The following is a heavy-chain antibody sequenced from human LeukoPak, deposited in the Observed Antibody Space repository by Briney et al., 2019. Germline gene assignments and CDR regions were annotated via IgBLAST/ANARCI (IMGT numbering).Heavy chain of an antibody. V-gene: IGHV1-2*02. CDR3: ARGYCSGGSCYYYFDY. J-gene: IGHJ4*02. CDR2: INPNSGGT. D-gene: IGHD2-15*01. Sequence: ASVKVSCKASGYTFTGYYMHWVRQAPGQGLEWMGWINPNSGGTNYAQKFQGRVTMTRDTSISTAYMELSRLRSDDTAVYYYARGYCSGGSCYYYFDYWGQGTLVTVSS. CDR1: GYTFTGYY.